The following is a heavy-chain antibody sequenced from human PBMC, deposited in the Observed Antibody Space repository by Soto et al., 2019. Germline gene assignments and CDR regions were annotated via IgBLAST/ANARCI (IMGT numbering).Heavy chain of an antibody. J-gene: IGHJ4*02. V-gene: IGHV4-39*01. D-gene: IGHD3-22*01. Sequence: SETLSLTCTISGYSVSSSSYYWSWIRQHPGKGLEWIGYIHHSGTTYYNPSLKSRVTISVDTSKNQFSLKLSSVTAADTAVYYCARAWKYYYDSSGSNPYYFDYWGQGTLVTVSS. CDR2: IHHSGTT. CDR3: ARAWKYYYDSSGSNPYYFDY. CDR1: GYSVSSSSYY.